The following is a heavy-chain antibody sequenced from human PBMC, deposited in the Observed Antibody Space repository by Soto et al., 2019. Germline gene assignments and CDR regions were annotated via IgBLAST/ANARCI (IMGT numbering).Heavy chain of an antibody. CDR3: ARDRGANGAYFDY. CDR2: IYYSGST. CDR1: GGSINSSY. J-gene: IGHJ4*02. V-gene: IGHV4-59*01. D-gene: IGHD3-10*01. Sequence: QVQLQESGPGLVKPSETLSLTCTVSGGSINSSYWSWIRQPPGKGLEWIGYIYYSGSTNYNPSLKSRVTISVDTSKKQFYLKLNSVTAADTAVYYCARDRGANGAYFDYWGQGTLVTVSS.